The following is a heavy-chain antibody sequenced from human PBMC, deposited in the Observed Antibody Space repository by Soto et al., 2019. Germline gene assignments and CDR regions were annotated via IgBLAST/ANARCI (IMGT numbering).Heavy chain of an antibody. D-gene: IGHD6-13*01. CDR1: GDLFNNYA. J-gene: IGHJ4*02. Sequence: QVQLVQSGAEVKEPGSSVKVSCKATGDLFNNYAFNWVRQAPGQGLVWMGRISPLFSTTNYAQKFQGRVTIGADELTSIFYLEVSNLESEHTGMYYCASSSSVAAAGYFNFWGQGTLVTVSP. CDR2: ISPLFSTT. V-gene: IGHV1-69*01. CDR3: ASSSSVAAAGYFNF.